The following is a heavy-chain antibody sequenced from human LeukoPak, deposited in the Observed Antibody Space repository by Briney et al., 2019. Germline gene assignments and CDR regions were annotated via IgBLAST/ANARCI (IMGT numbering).Heavy chain of an antibody. Sequence: PGRSLRLYCAASGFTFDDYTMHWHRHAQGKGLEWVSGLSWNSGSIDYADSVNGRFTISRDNAKNSLYLQMSSLRPEDAALYYCAKDGSSSWKFGDVFDYWGQGTLVTVSS. CDR3: AKDGSSSWKFGDVFDY. CDR2: LSWNSGSI. D-gene: IGHD6-13*01. V-gene: IGHV3-9*01. CDR1: GFTFDDYT. J-gene: IGHJ4*02.